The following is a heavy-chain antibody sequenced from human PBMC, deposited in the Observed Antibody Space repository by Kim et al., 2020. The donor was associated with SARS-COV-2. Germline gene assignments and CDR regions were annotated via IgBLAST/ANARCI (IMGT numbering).Heavy chain of an antibody. CDR2: GSP. CDR3: ASIAAAGIL. D-gene: IGHD6-13*01. Sequence: GSPTHNPPLKSRVTMSVDTSKNQFSLKLSSVTAADTAVYSCASIAAAGILWGQGTLVTVSS. J-gene: IGHJ4*02. V-gene: IGHV4-4*07.